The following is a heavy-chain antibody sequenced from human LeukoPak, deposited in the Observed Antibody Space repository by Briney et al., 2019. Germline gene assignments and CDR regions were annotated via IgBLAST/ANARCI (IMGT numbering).Heavy chain of an antibody. J-gene: IGHJ4*02. D-gene: IGHD1-14*01. V-gene: IGHV3-21*01. Sequence: PGGSLRLSCAASGFTFSIYSMNWVRQAPGKGLEWVSSINNSSSYIYYADSVRGRFTISRDNAKNSLYLQMNSLRAENTAVYYCATNRAHFENWGQGTLVTVSS. CDR1: GFTFSIYS. CDR3: ATNRAHFEN. CDR2: INNSSSYI.